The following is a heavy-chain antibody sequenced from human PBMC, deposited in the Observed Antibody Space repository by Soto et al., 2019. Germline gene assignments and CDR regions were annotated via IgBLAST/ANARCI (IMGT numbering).Heavy chain of an antibody. CDR1: GFAFSNYG. D-gene: IGHD5-12*01. J-gene: IGHJ6*02. V-gene: IGHV3-33*01. CDR3: VRAAGYSGDDYVYYYGMDV. Sequence: QVQLVDSGGGVVQPGRSLRLSCAASGFAFSNYGMHWVRQAPGKGLEWVALVWYDGGNKYYPDSVEGRFTISRDNSKNTLYLQMNSLRDEDTAVYYCVRAAGYSGDDYVYYYGMDVWGQGTTFTVSS. CDR2: VWYDGGNK.